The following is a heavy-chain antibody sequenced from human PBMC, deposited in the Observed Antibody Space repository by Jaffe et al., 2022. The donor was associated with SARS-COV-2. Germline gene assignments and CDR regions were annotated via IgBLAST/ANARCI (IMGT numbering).Heavy chain of an antibody. J-gene: IGHJ4*02. CDR2: IGASGGST. Sequence: EVQLLESGGGLVQPGGSLRLFCAASGFSFSNYAMSWVRQAPGKGLEWVSGIGASGGSTYYADSVKGRFTISRENSKNTLYLQMNSLRVEDTAIYYCAKDGLYYYDNGGYFQRFDQWGQGTLVTVSS. CDR3: AKDGLYYYDNGGYFQRFDQ. D-gene: IGHD3-22*01. V-gene: IGHV3-23*01. CDR1: GFSFSNYA.